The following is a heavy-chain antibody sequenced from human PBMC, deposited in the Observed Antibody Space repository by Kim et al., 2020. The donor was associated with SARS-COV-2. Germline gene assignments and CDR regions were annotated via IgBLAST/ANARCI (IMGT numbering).Heavy chain of an antibody. Sequence: GGSLRLSCAASGFTFSGYGMHWVRQAPGKGLEWVAVISYDGSNKYYADSVKGRFTISRDNSKNTLYLQMNSLRAEDTAVYYCAKAGGSYSIDYWGQGTLVTVSS. D-gene: IGHD1-26*01. V-gene: IGHV3-30*18. J-gene: IGHJ4*02. CDR3: AKAGGSYSIDY. CDR2: ISYDGSNK. CDR1: GFTFSGYG.